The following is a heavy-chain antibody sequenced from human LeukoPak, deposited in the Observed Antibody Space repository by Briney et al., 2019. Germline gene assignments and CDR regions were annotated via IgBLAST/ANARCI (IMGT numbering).Heavy chain of an antibody. CDR2: ISGSGGST. J-gene: IGHJ6*03. Sequence: GGSLRLSCAASGFTFSTYAMSWVRQAPGKGLEWVSAISGSGGSTYYADSVKGRFTISRDNSKNKLYLQMNSLRAEDTAVYYCASDYYGSGSYYYMDVWGKGTTVTVSS. CDR3: ASDYYGSGSYYYMDV. V-gene: IGHV3-23*01. D-gene: IGHD3-10*01. CDR1: GFTFSTYA.